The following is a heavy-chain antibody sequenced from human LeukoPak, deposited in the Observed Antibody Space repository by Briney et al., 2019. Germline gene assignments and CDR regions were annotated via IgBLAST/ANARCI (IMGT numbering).Heavy chain of an antibody. J-gene: IGHJ6*03. CDR2: IRSKAYGATT. CDR1: GFTFSDYY. D-gene: IGHD5-24*01. CDR3: TRGAMDYYYYDMDV. V-gene: IGHV3-49*03. Sequence: GGSLRLSCAASGFTFSDYYMSWIRQAPGKGLEWVGFIRSKAYGATTEYAASVKGRFTISRDDYKSIDYLQMNSLKTEDTAVYYCTRGAMDYYYYDMDVWGKGTTVTVSS.